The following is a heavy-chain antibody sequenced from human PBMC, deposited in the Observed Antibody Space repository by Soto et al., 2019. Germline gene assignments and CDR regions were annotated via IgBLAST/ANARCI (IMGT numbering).Heavy chain of an antibody. J-gene: IGHJ4*02. V-gene: IGHV3-23*01. CDR3: AKNSGSSYDVDF. CDR1: GFTFSSYA. CDR2: ISGSGGST. D-gene: IGHD1-26*01. Sequence: GGSLRLCCADSGFTFSSYAMSWVRQAPGTGLEWVSAISGSGGSTYYADSVKGRFTISRDNSKNTLYLQMNSLRAEDTAVYYCAKNSGSSYDVDFWGQGTLVTVSS.